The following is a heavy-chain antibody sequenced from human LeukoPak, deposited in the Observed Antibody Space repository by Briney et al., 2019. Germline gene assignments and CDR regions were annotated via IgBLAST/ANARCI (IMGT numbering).Heavy chain of an antibody. D-gene: IGHD3-10*01. CDR3: ARGFITRAYYYYYYMDV. Sequence: GGSLRLSCAASGFTFSSYEMNWVRQAPGKGLEWVSYISSSGSTIYYADSVKGRFTISRDNAKNSLYLQMNSLRAEDTAVYYCARGFITRAYYYYYYMDVWGKGTTVTISS. J-gene: IGHJ6*03. V-gene: IGHV3-48*03. CDR1: GFTFSSYE. CDR2: ISSSGSTI.